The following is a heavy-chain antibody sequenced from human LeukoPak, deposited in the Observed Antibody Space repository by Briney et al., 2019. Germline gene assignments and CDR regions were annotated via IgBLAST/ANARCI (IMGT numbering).Heavy chain of an antibody. V-gene: IGHV1-69*05. D-gene: IGHD6-6*01. Sequence: ASVKVSCTASGGTFSSYAISWVRQAPGQGLEWMGGIIPIFGTANYAQKFQGRVTITTDESTSTAYMALSSLRSEDTAVYYCARAGPFIAAPFWFDPWGQGTLVTVSS. CDR2: IIPIFGTA. CDR3: ARAGPFIAAPFWFDP. J-gene: IGHJ5*02. CDR1: GGTFSSYA.